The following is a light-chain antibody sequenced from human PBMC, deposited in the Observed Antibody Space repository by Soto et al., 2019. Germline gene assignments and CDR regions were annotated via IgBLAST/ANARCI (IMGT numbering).Light chain of an antibody. CDR1: QSISSW. J-gene: IGKJ1*01. CDR3: QQYNSYSPKAST. V-gene: IGKV1-5*01. Sequence: DIQMTQSPSTLSASVGDRVTITCRSSQSISSWLAWYQQKPGKAPKLLIYDASSLESGVPSRFSSSGSGTEFTLTISSLQPDDFATYYCQQYNSYSPKASTFGQGTKV. CDR2: DAS.